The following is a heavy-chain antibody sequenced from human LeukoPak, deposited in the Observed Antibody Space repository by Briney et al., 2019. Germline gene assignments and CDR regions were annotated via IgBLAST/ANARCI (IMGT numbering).Heavy chain of an antibody. D-gene: IGHD3-10*01. J-gene: IGHJ4*02. CDR3: ARQVDSTMALPDY. CDR2: ISAYNGNT. V-gene: IGHV1-18*01. Sequence: VSVKVSCKASGYTFASYGVTWVRQAPGQGLEWMGWISAYNGNTNYAQKLQGRVTMTTDTSTSTAYMELRSLRSDDTAVYYCARQVDSTMALPDYWGQGTLVTVSS. CDR1: GYTFASYG.